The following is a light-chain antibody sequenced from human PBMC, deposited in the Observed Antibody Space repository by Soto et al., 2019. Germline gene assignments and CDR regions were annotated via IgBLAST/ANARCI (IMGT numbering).Light chain of an antibody. CDR1: QSVSSN. V-gene: IGKV3-15*01. CDR2: GAS. CDR3: HQYNNWPLT. J-gene: IGKJ4*01. Sequence: EIVLTQSPGTLSLSPGERATLSCRASQSVSSNLAWYQQKPGQAPRLLIYGASTRATGIPAKFSVSGSGTEFTLTISSLQSEDFAVYYCHQYNNWPLTFGGGTKVDIK.